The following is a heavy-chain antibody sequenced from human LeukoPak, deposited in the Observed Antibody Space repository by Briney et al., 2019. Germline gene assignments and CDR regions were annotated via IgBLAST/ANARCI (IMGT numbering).Heavy chain of an antibody. Sequence: KRGGSLRLSCAASVFTFSSYSMNWVRQAPGKGLEWISSISSSSSYIYYADSVKGRFTIPRDNAKNSLYLQMNSLRAEDTAVYYCARDQFGGSSWYEGYWGQGTLVTVSS. D-gene: IGHD6-13*01. J-gene: IGHJ4*02. V-gene: IGHV3-21*01. CDR2: ISSSSSYI. CDR1: VFTFSSYS. CDR3: ARDQFGGSSWYEGY.